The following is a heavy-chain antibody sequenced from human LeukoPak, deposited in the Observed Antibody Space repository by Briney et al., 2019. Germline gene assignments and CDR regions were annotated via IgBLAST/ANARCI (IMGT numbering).Heavy chain of an antibody. D-gene: IGHD4-11*01. CDR2: ISYDGSNK. J-gene: IGHJ4*02. V-gene: IGHV3-30*01. Sequence: PGRSLRLSCAASGFTFSSYAMHWVRQAPGKGLEWVAVISYDGSNKYYADSVKGRFTISGDNSKNTLYLQMNSLRAEDTAVYYCARSMTTVTHFDYWGQGTLVTVSS. CDR1: GFTFSSYA. CDR3: ARSMTTVTHFDY.